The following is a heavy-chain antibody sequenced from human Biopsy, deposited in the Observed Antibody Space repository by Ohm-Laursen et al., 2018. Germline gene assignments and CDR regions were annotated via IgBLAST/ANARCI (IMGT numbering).Heavy chain of an antibody. V-gene: IGHV4-59*01. J-gene: IGHJ4*02. CDR1: RGSFGGYY. D-gene: IGHD7-27*01. CDR3: ARLTGDPSY. CDR2: IHNDDT. Sequence: SEALSLTWTVSRGSFGGYYWSWIRQTPGRGLQYIAYIHNDDTHYNPSLESRVTISLDTSKNQFSLKVISVTAADTAVYYCARLTGDPSYWGQGILVTVSS.